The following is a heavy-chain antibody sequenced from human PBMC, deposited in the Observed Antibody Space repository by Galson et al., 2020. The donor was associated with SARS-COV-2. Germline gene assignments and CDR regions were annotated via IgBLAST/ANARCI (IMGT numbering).Heavy chain of an antibody. CDR2: ISYNGTNK. CDR1: GFTFSNYS. J-gene: IGHJ4*02. V-gene: IGHV3-30-3*01. D-gene: IGHD2-15*01. CDR3: ARAPYGSVGICYRAEYFGA. Sequence: GGSLRLSCAASGFTFSNYSIHWVRQAPGKGLEWVSIISYNGTNKYYTDSVKGRFTISRYNSQNTVYLQVNSLRPEDTAVYYCARAPYGSVGICYRAEYFGAWGQGALVCVSS.